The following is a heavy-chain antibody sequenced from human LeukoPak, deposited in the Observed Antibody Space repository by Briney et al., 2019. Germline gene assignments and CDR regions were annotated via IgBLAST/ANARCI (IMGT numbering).Heavy chain of an antibody. CDR1: GFTFSSYA. V-gene: IGHV3-23*01. CDR3: AKDPAAGIKHSSGYFDY. D-gene: IGHD3-22*01. Sequence: GGSLRLSCGASGFTFSSYAMSWVRQAPGKGLEWVSAISGSGGSTYYADSVKGRFTIPRDNSKNTLYLQMNSLRAEDTAVYYYAKDPAAGIKHSSGYFDYWGQGTLVTVSS. CDR2: ISGSGGST. J-gene: IGHJ4*02.